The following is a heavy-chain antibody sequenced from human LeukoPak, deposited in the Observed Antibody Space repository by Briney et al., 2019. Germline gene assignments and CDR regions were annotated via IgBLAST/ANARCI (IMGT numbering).Heavy chain of an antibody. Sequence: PGGSLRLSCAASGFTFSSYWMRWVRHAPGKGLVWVSRINSDGSSTSYADSVKVRFTLSRDNAKNSLYLQMNSLRAEDTAVYYCARHVVALGFDYWGQGTLVTVSS. J-gene: IGHJ4*02. CDR3: ARHVVALGFDY. D-gene: IGHD3-22*01. CDR2: INSDGSST. CDR1: GFTFSSYW. V-gene: IGHV3-74*01.